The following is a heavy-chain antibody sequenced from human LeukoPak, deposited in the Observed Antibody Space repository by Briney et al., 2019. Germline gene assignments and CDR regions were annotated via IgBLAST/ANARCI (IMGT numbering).Heavy chain of an antibody. CDR3: ARVGHYYDSSGYYPDAFDI. J-gene: IGHJ3*02. CDR2: ISAYNGNT. Sequence: ASVKVSCKASGYTFTSYGISWVRQAPGQGLEWMGWISAYNGNTNYAQKLQGRVTMTTDTSTSTAYMELRSLRSDDTAVYYCARVGHYYDSSGYYPDAFDIWGQGTMVTVSS. CDR1: GYTFTSYG. V-gene: IGHV1-18*01. D-gene: IGHD3-22*01.